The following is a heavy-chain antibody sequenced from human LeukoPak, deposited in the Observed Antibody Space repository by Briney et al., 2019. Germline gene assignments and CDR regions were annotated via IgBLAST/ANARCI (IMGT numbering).Heavy chain of an antibody. J-gene: IGHJ4*02. V-gene: IGHV3-30*02. D-gene: IGHD4-17*01. Sequence: PGGSLRLSCAASGFTFSSYGMHWVRQAPGKGLEWVAFIRYDGSNKYYADSVKGRFTISRDNSKNTLYLQMNSLRAEDTAVYYCAKEGSPLRVYGGYVVPFDYWGQGTLVTVSS. CDR3: AKEGSPLRVYGGYVVPFDY. CDR2: IRYDGSNK. CDR1: GFTFSSYG.